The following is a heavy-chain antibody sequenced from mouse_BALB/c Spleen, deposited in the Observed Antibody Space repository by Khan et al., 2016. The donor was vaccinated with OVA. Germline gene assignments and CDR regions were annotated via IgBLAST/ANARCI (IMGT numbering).Heavy chain of an antibody. J-gene: IGHJ2*01. V-gene: IGHV1-7*01. CDR2: INPTSGYT. Sequence: VQLQQSGAELAKPGASVKMSCKASGYTFTTYWMHWVKQRPGQGLEWIGYINPTSGYTDYNEKFKDRATLSADKSSSTAYMQMSSLASDDSAVYYCTRDRMDYWCQGTTLTVSS. CDR1: GYTFTTYW. CDR3: TRDRMDY.